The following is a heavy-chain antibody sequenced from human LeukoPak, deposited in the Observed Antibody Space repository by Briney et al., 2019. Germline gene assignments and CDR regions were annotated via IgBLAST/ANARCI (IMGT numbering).Heavy chain of an antibody. D-gene: IGHD2-2*01. Sequence: SSVKVSCKASGGTFSSYAISWVRQAPGQGLEWMGGIIPIFGTANYAQKFQGRVTITADESTSTAYMELSGLRSEDTAVYYCARYIVVVPAASPSEAGDYYYYMDVWGKGTTVTVSS. CDR1: GGTFSSYA. V-gene: IGHV1-69*01. CDR2: IIPIFGTA. J-gene: IGHJ6*03. CDR3: ARYIVVVPAASPSEAGDYYYYMDV.